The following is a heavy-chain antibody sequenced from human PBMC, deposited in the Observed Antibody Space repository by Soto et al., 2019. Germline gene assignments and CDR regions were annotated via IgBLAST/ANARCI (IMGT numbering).Heavy chain of an antibody. V-gene: IGHV4-28*01. D-gene: IGHD5-18*01. CDR1: GYSISSSNW. Sequence: SETLSLTCAVSGYSISSSNWWGWIRQPPGKGLEWIGYIYYSGSTYYNPSLKNRVTMSVDTSKNQFSLKLSSVTAVDTAVYYCARMGSYGKNYYYYYMDAWGKGTTVTVSS. CDR3: ARMGSYGKNYYYYYMDA. J-gene: IGHJ6*03. CDR2: IYYSGST.